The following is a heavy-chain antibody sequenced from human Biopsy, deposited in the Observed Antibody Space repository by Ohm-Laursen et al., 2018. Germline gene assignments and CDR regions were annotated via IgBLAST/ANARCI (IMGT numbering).Heavy chain of an antibody. Sequence: SLRLSLAASGFSFSDYHIRWIRPAPGGGLGWVPDSSGGGTIYYGDSMKGRVTISKDNAKNSLYLQMHSLRAEDTAVYYCARDTRWSPYSMDVWGQGTTVTVSS. CDR2: SSGGGTI. J-gene: IGHJ6*02. CDR1: GFSFSDYH. V-gene: IGHV3-11*01. CDR3: ARDTRWSPYSMDV. D-gene: IGHD4-23*01.